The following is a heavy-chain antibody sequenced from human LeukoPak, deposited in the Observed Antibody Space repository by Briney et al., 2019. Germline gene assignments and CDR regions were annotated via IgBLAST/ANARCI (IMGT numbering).Heavy chain of an antibody. V-gene: IGHV3-15*01. D-gene: IGHD2/OR15-2a*01. J-gene: IGHJ6*03. CDR2: IKSKTDGGTT. CDR1: GFTFSNAW. Sequence: PGGSLRLSCAASGFTFSNAWMSWVRQAPGKGLEWVGRIKSKTDGGTTDYAAPVKGRFTISRDDSKNTLYLQMNSLKTEDTAVYYCTTWIVQDYYYMDVWGKGTTVTVSS. CDR3: TTWIVQDYYYMDV.